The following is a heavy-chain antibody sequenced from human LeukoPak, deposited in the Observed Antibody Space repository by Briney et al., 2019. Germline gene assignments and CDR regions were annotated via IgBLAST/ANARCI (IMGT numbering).Heavy chain of an antibody. Sequence: SETLSLTCAVYGGSFSGYYWGWIRQPPGKGLEWIGYIYYSGSTNYNPSLKSRVTISVDTSKNQFSLKLSSVTAADTAVYYCARGRSSMVRGYYYYYMDVWGKGTTVTISS. CDR1: GGSFSGYY. CDR2: IYYSGST. CDR3: ARGRSSMVRGYYYYYMDV. D-gene: IGHD3-10*01. V-gene: IGHV4-59*01. J-gene: IGHJ6*03.